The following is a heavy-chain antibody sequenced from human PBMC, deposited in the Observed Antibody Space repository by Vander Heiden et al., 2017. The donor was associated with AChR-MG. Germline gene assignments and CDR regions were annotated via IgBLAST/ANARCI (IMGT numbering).Heavy chain of an antibody. Sequence: EVQLVESGGGLVQPGRSLRLSCAASGFTFDDYAMHWVRQAPGKGLEWVSGISWNSGSIGYADSVKGRFTISRDNAKNSLCLQMNSLRAEDTALYYCAKDKAGDCSGGSCYVLGYFDLWGRGTLVTVSS. CDR3: AKDKAGDCSGGSCYVLGYFDL. V-gene: IGHV3-9*01. J-gene: IGHJ2*01. CDR2: ISWNSGSI. D-gene: IGHD2-15*01. CDR1: GFTFDDYA.